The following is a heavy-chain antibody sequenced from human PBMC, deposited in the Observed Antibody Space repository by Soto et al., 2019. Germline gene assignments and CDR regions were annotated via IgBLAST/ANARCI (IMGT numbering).Heavy chain of an antibody. CDR2: INHSGST. D-gene: IGHD1-26*01. CDR3: ARTYSASLIAY. CDR1: GGSFSGYY. Sequence: SETLSLTCAVYGGSFSGYYWSWIRQPPGKGLEWIGEINHSGSTNYNPSLKSRVTISVDTSKNQFSLKLSSVTAADTAVYYCARTYSASLIAYWGQGTLVTVS. J-gene: IGHJ4*02. V-gene: IGHV4-34*01.